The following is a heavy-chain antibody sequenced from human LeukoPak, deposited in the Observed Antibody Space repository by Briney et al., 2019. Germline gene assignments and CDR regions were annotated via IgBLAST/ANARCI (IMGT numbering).Heavy chain of an antibody. Sequence: PSETLSLTCAVYGGPFSNYYWSWIRQPPGKGLEWIGEINHSGSTIYNPSPKSRVTISVDTSKTQFSLKLSSVTAADTAVYYCASSTILLNTVTTRWGQGTLVTVSS. CDR2: INHSGST. J-gene: IGHJ4*02. D-gene: IGHD4-17*01. CDR1: GGPFSNYY. V-gene: IGHV4-34*01. CDR3: ASSTILLNTVTTR.